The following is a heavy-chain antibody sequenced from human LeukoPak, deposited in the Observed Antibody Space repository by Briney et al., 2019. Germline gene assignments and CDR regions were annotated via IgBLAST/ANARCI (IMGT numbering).Heavy chain of an antibody. D-gene: IGHD3-10*01. CDR2: INPNSGGT. Sequence: ASVKVSCKASGYTFTGYYMHWVRQAPGQGLEWMGWINPNSGGTNYAQKFQGRVTMTRDTSISTAYMELSSLRSDDTAVYYCARERVSYYGPGSYYTIDYWGQGTLVTVSS. CDR1: GYTFTGYY. CDR3: ARERVSYYGPGSYYTIDY. V-gene: IGHV1-2*02. J-gene: IGHJ4*02.